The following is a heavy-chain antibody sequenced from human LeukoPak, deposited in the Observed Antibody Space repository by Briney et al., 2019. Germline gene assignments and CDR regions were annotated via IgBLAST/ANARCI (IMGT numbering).Heavy chain of an antibody. CDR3: ARDPDYYYGMDV. V-gene: IGHV3-53*01. J-gene: IGHJ6*02. CDR1: GFTVSSNY. Sequence: GGSLRLSCAASGFTVSSNYMSWVRQAPGKGLEWVSVIYSGGSTYYADSVKGRFTISRDNSKNTLYLQMNSLRAEDTAVYYCARDPDYYYGMDVWGQGTTVTVSS. CDR2: IYSGGST.